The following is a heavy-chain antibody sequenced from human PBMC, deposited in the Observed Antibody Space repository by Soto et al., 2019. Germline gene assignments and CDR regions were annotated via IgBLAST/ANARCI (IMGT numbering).Heavy chain of an antibody. J-gene: IGHJ4*02. CDR3: AKNYYFDH. CDR1: GFTFSAYA. CDR2: INVDAST. V-gene: IGHV3-23*01. Sequence: EVQLLESGGGLVQPGGSLRLSCAASGFTFSAYAMSWVRQAPGKGLEWVSSINVDASTYYADSVKGRFTISRDNSKSTVFLELSRLRVEDTATFYCAKNYYFDHWGQGTQVTVSS.